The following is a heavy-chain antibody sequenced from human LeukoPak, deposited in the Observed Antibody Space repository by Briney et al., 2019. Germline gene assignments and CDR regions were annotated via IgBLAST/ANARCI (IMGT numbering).Heavy chain of an antibody. J-gene: IGHJ4*02. CDR3: ARVLGTFDY. V-gene: IGHV3-30*04. Sequence: GGSLRLSCAASGFTFSSYAMHWVRQAPGKGLEWVAVISYDGSNKYYADSVKGRFTISRDNSKNTLYLQMNSLRAEDTAVYYCARVLGTFDYWGQGTLVTVSS. CDR2: ISYDGSNK. CDR1: GFTFSSYA.